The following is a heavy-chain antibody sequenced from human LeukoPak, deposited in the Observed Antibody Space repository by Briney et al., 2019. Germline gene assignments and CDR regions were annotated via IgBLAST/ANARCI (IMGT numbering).Heavy chain of an antibody. J-gene: IGHJ6*02. D-gene: IGHD4-17*01. CDR2: FGPEDGET. Sequence: ASVKVSCKVSGYTLTELSMHWVRQAPGKGLEWMGGFGPEDGETIYAQKFQGRVTMTEDTSTDTAYMELSSLRSEDTAVYYCATGGYGDLGYYYYGMDVWGQGTTVTVSS. CDR3: ATGGYGDLGYYYYGMDV. V-gene: IGHV1-24*01. CDR1: GYTLTELS.